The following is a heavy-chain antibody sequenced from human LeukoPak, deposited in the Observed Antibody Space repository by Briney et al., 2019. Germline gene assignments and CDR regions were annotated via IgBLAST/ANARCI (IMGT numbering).Heavy chain of an antibody. V-gene: IGHV5-51*01. J-gene: IGHJ3*02. D-gene: IGHD3-10*01. CDR3: ARREGSGSYYVGAFDI. CDR2: IYPGDSDT. CDR1: GYSFTSYW. Sequence: GESMKTSCKGSGYSFTSYWIGWVRQMPGKGLEWMGIIYPGDSDTRYSPSFQGQVTISVEKTISTAYLQWSSLKASDNATYYCARREGSGSYYVGAFDIWGQGTMVTVSS.